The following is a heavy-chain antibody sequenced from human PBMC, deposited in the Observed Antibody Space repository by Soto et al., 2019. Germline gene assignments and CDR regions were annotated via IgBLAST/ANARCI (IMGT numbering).Heavy chain of an antibody. CDR1: GGTFSRYT. V-gene: IGHV1-69*02. CDR2: IIPIVDIP. D-gene: IGHD2-15*01. J-gene: IGHJ6*02. CDR3: SSHFTGVLVLGTSAPGGDNYGWDV. Sequence: QVQLVQSGAEVKKPGSSVKVSCKASGGTFSRYTFTWVRQAPGQGLEWMGRIIPIVDIPNYAQNFQGRVTITATKSTSTAYMALSSLTSADTAVYYCSSHFTGVLVLGTSAPGGDNYGWDVWGQGTTVSVS.